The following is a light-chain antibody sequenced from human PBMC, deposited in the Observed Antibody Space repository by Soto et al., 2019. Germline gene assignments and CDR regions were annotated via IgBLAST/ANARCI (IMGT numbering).Light chain of an antibody. J-gene: IGLJ1*01. V-gene: IGLV2-11*01. CDR1: SSDVGGYNY. CDR2: DVT. CDR3: SSYTNINTRACV. Sequence: QSALTQPRSVSGSPGQSVTISCTGTSSDVGGYNYVSWYQQHPGQAPKLMIYDVTKRPSGVPDRFSGSKSGNTASLSISGLQAEDEADYYCSSYTNINTRACVFGTGTKVTVL.